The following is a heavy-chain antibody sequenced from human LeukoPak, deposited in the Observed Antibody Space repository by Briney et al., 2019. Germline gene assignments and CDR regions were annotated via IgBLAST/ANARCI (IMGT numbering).Heavy chain of an antibody. J-gene: IGHJ3*02. CDR1: GFTFSNYA. CDR3: ARKGNGALDI. CDR2: ISDTGGST. Sequence: GGSLRLSCAPSGFTFSNYAFSWVRQAQGRGLEWVSDISDTGGSTNYVGSAKGRFTISRDNSKNTLHLHMNSLRVEDTAVYYCARKGNGALDIWGQGTMVTVSS. V-gene: IGHV3-23*01. D-gene: IGHD1-1*01.